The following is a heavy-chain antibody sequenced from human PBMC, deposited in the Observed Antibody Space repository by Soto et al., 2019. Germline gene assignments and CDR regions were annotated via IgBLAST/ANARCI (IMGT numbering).Heavy chain of an antibody. CDR3: ARTGANGDY. V-gene: IGHV3-30-3*01. CDR1: GFTFSSYA. CDR2: ISYDGSNK. Sequence: QVQLVESGGGVVQPGRSLRLSCAASGFTFSSYAMHWVRQAPGKGLEWVAVISYDGSNKYYADSVKGRFTISRDNSKNTLYLQMNSLRAEDTAVYYCARTGANGDYWGQGTLVTVSS. D-gene: IGHD1-26*01. J-gene: IGHJ4*02.